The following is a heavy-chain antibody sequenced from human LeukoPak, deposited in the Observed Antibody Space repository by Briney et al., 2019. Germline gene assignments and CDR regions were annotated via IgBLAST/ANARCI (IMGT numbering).Heavy chain of an antibody. Sequence: QTGGSLRLSCEASGFTFSSYEMNWVRQAPGKGLEWVSYIGSGGSIIYYADSVKGRFTISRDNAKNSLYLQMNSLRAEDTAVYYCARAPLQPRGLWATTAHLDYWGQGTLVTVSS. D-gene: IGHD4-17*01. J-gene: IGHJ4*02. CDR2: IGSGGSII. CDR1: GFTFSSYE. CDR3: ARAPLQPRGLWATTAHLDY. V-gene: IGHV3-48*03.